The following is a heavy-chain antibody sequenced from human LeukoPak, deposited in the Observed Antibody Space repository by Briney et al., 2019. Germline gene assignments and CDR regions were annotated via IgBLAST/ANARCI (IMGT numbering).Heavy chain of an antibody. D-gene: IGHD3-22*01. CDR3: ASLSGYYYGFCFQH. CDR2: IYYSGST. CDR1: GGSISSYY. V-gene: IGHV4-59*01. Sequence: SETLSLTCNVSGGSISSYYWSWIRQPPGKGLERIGYIYYSGSTNYNPSLKSRVTISVDTSKNQFSLKLSSVTAADTAVYYCASLSGYYYGFCFQHWGQDTLVTVSS. J-gene: IGHJ1*01.